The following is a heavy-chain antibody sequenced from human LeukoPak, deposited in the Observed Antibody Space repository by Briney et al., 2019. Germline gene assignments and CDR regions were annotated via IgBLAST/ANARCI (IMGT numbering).Heavy chain of an antibody. CDR3: ARVTVAVAGTWGLFVGYMDV. CDR2: ISSSSSYI. J-gene: IGHJ6*03. Sequence: PGGSLRLSCAASGFTFSSYSMNWVRQAPGKGLEWVSSISSSSSYIYYADSVKGRFTISRDNAKNSLYLQMNSLRAEDTAVYYCARVTVAVAGTWGLFVGYMDVWGKGTTVTISS. CDR1: GFTFSSYS. V-gene: IGHV3-21*01. D-gene: IGHD6-19*01.